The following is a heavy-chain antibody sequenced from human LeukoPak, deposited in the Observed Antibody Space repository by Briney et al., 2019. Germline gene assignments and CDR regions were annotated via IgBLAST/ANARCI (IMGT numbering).Heavy chain of an antibody. CDR2: ISSSSSYI. CDR1: GFTFSSYS. D-gene: IGHD6-13*01. Sequence: GGSLRLSCAASGFTFSSYSMTWVRQAPGKGLEWVSSISSSSSYIYYADSVKGRSTISRDNAKNSLYLQMNSLRAEDTAVYYCARGEGIAAAGGYWGQGTLVTVSS. J-gene: IGHJ4*02. V-gene: IGHV3-21*01. CDR3: ARGEGIAAAGGY.